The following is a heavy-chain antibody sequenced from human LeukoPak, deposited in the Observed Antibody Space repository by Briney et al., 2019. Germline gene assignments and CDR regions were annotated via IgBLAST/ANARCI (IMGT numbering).Heavy chain of an antibody. Sequence: GGSLRLSCAASGFTFSSYAMSWVRQVPGKGLEWVSVISGSGDNTYYADSVKGRFTIARDNSKNMLYLQMNSLRAEDTAVYYCAKWKYSNSGIDDYWGQGTLVTVSS. CDR2: ISGSGDNT. V-gene: IGHV3-23*01. CDR1: GFTFSSYA. D-gene: IGHD6-6*01. CDR3: AKWKYSNSGIDDY. J-gene: IGHJ4*02.